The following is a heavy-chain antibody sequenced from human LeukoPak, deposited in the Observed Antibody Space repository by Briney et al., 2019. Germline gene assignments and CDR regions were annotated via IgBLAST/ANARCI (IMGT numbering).Heavy chain of an antibody. CDR2: IRSKAYGGTT. D-gene: IGHD6-13*01. Sequence: GGSLRLSCAASGFTFSSYAMSWFRQAPGKGLEWVGFIRSKAYGGTTEYAASVKGRFTISRDDSKSIAYLQMNSLKTEDTAVYYCTRDGYSSSWYLSTSDYWGQGTLATVSS. V-gene: IGHV3-49*03. CDR3: TRDGYSSSWYLSTSDY. J-gene: IGHJ4*02. CDR1: GFTFSSYA.